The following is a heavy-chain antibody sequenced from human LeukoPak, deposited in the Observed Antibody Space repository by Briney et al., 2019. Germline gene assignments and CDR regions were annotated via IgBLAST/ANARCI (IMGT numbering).Heavy chain of an antibody. J-gene: IGHJ4*02. Sequence: PGGSLRLSCAASGFTFDDDTMHWVRQTPGRGLEWVSFITWKSHRTHYADSVKGRFTVPRDNSKDSLYLQMNSLKTEDTGLYHCASEVGYRSLGYLGQGTLVTVSS. V-gene: IGHV3-43*01. CDR1: GFTFDDDT. CDR2: ITWKSHRT. CDR3: ASEVGYRSLGY. D-gene: IGHD3-3*01.